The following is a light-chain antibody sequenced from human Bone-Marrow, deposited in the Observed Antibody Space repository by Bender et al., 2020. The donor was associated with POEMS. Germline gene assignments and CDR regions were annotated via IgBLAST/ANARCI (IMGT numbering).Light chain of an antibody. Sequence: QSALTQPASVSGSPGQSITISCTGTSSDVGGYNYVSWYQQHPGKAPKLMICDVSNRPSGVSNRFSGSKSGNTASLTVSGLLAEDEAGYYCTSYAGSDLFVFGTETKVTVL. CDR1: SSDVGGYNY. CDR3: TSYAGSDLFV. J-gene: IGLJ1*01. V-gene: IGLV2-14*03. CDR2: DVS.